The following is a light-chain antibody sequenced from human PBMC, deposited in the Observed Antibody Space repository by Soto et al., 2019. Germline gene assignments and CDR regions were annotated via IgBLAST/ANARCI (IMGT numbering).Light chain of an antibody. CDR1: SSNLGAGYD. CDR3: QSYDSSLSGSYV. J-gene: IGLJ1*01. V-gene: IGLV1-40*01. Sequence: QSVLAQPPSVSGAPGQRVTISCTGGSSNLGAGYDVHWYPQLPGTAPKVLIYGNSNRPSGVPDRFSGSKSGTSAALAITGLQAEDEADYYCQSYDSSLSGSYVFGTGTKVTVL. CDR2: GNS.